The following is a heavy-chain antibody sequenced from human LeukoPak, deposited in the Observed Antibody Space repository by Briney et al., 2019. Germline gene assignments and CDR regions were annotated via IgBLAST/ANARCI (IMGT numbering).Heavy chain of an antibody. J-gene: IGHJ4*02. D-gene: IGHD2-15*01. CDR3: AKRGAEIRVILVGFHKEAYYFDS. V-gene: IGHV3-23*01. CDR1: GITLSNYG. Sequence: GGSLRLSCAVSGITLSNYGMSWVCQAPGKGLEWVAGISDSGRSTNYADSVKGRFTISRDNPKNTLYLQMNSLRAEDTAVYFSAKRGAEIRVILVGFHKEAYYFDSWGQGALVTVSS. CDR2: ISDSGRST.